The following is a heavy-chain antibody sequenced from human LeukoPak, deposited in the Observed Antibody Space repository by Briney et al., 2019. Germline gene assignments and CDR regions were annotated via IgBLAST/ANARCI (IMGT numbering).Heavy chain of an antibody. CDR2: IYSSGNT. Sequence: SETLSLTCAVSGASISSSNYYWGWVRQSPGKGLEWIGDIYSSGNTYYNASLKSRVTMYIDTSKNQFSLKLSSVTAADTAMYYCAKSNGYGLIDYWGQGTLVTVSS. V-gene: IGHV4-39*01. D-gene: IGHD5-12*01. CDR1: GASISSSNYY. J-gene: IGHJ4*02. CDR3: AKSNGYGLIDY.